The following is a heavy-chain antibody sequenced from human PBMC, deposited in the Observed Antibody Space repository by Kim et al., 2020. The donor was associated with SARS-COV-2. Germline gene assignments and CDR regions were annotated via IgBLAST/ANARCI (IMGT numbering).Heavy chain of an antibody. CDR3: ARQSDSSSWYVDY. V-gene: IGHV1-69*04. CDR2: IIPILGIA. Sequence: SVKVSCKASGGTFSSYAISWVRQAPGQGLEWMGRIIPILGIANYAQKFQGRVTITADKSTSTAYMELSSLRSDDTAVYYCARQSDSSSWYVDYWGQGTLVTVSS. CDR1: GGTFSSYA. J-gene: IGHJ4*02. D-gene: IGHD6-13*01.